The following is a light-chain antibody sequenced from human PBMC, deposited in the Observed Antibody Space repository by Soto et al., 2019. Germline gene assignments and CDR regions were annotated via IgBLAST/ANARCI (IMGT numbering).Light chain of an antibody. CDR1: QSVSRW. V-gene: IGKV1-5*03. CDR3: QQYNDNWT. Sequence: DNQITPSPSTLSSSLGDKITLTFPASQSVSRWLAWYQQKPGKAPKLLIYKASTLESGVPSRFSGSGSGTEFTLAISSLQPDDSATYYCQQYNDNWTFGQGTKVDIK. CDR2: KAS. J-gene: IGKJ1*01.